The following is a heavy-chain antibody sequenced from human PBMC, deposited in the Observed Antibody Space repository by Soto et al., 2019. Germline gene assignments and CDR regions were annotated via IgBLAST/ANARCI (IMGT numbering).Heavy chain of an antibody. CDR1: GFTFGSSA. J-gene: IGHJ4*02. V-gene: IGHV3-23*01. CDR2: INSNGGTA. Sequence: EVQLLEAGGGLVQPGGSLRLSCAASGFTFGSSAMSWVRQAPGKGLEWVSAINSNGGTATYPDSVQGRFTISRDNSKNTLYLQMNNLGAEDTAVYFCAKDSYGGSGSYQWGTFDYWGQGTLVTVSS. CDR3: AKDSYGGSGSYQWGTFDY. D-gene: IGHD3-10*01.